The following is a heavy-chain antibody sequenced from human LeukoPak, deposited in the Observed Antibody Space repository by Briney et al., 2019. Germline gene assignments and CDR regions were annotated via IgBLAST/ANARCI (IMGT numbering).Heavy chain of an antibody. Sequence: NPGGSLRLSCAASGFTFSTYAMSWVRQAPGKGLEWIGYIYYSGSTNYNPSLKSRVTMSVDTSKKQFSLKLSSVTAADTAVYYCARGRPPHDYGTLFDYWGQGTLVTVSS. J-gene: IGHJ4*02. CDR1: GFTFSTYA. V-gene: IGHV4-59*01. D-gene: IGHD4-17*01. CDR3: ARGRPPHDYGTLFDY. CDR2: IYYSGST.